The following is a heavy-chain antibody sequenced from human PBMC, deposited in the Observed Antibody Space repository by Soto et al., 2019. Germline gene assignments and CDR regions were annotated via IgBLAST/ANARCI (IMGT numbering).Heavy chain of an antibody. CDR1: GFTFSSYA. CDR3: ARGSWEMATIHGY. D-gene: IGHD5-12*01. CDR2: ISYDGSNK. J-gene: IGHJ4*02. Sequence: QVQLVESGGGVVQPGRSLRLSCAASGFTFSSYAMHWVRQAPGKGLEWVAVISYDGSNKYYADSVKGRFTISRDNSKNTLYLQMNSLRAEDTAVYYCARGSWEMATIHGYWGQGTLVTVSS. V-gene: IGHV3-30-3*01.